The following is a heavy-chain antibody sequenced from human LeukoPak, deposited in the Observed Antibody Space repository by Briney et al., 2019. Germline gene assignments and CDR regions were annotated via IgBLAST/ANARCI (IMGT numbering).Heavy chain of an antibody. V-gene: IGHV3-74*01. D-gene: IGHD5-12*01. CDR3: AKAALRYSGYDSFFDY. Sequence: GGSLRLSCVASGFTFSSYWMHWVRQDPRKGLVWVSRINGDGRNINYADSVRGRFTISRDNAKNSLYLQMNSLRAEDTALYYCAKAALRYSGYDSFFDYWGQGTLVTVSS. J-gene: IGHJ4*02. CDR2: INGDGRNI. CDR1: GFTFSSYW.